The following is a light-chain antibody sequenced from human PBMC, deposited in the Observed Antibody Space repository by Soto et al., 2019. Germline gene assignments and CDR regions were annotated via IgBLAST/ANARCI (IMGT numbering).Light chain of an antibody. CDR2: HAS. V-gene: IGKV3-11*01. Sequence: EIVLTQSPATLSLSPGERATLSCRASQSVTNSLAWYQQKPGQAPRLLIYHASNRATGIPARFSGSGSGTDFTLTISSLEHADFAVYYCQQRRTFGQGTKVEIK. CDR1: QSVTNS. CDR3: QQRRT. J-gene: IGKJ1*01.